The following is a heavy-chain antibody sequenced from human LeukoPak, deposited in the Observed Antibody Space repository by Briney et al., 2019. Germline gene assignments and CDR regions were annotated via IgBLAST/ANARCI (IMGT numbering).Heavy chain of an antibody. CDR2: INPNSGGT. CDR3: ARDGIRFHYDSSEDAFDI. D-gene: IGHD3-22*01. J-gene: IGHJ3*02. V-gene: IGHV1-2*02. Sequence: ASVKVSCKASGYTFTGYYMHWVRQAPGQGLEWMGWINPNSGGTNYAQRFQGRVTMTRDTSISTAYMELSRLRSDDTAVYYCARDGIRFHYDSSEDAFDIWGQGTMVTVSS. CDR1: GYTFTGYY.